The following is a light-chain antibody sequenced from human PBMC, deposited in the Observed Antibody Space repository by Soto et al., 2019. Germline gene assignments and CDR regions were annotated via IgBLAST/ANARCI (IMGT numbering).Light chain of an antibody. J-gene: IGLJ7*01. CDR1: SSDIGAYNY. Sequence: QSVLTQPPSASGSPGQSVTISCTGTSSDIGAYNYVSWYQQSPGEVPKLMIYEVSHRPSGVSNRFSGSKSGNTASLTISGLRAEDEADYHCSSYTSSSTWVFGGGTQLTVL. CDR3: SSYTSSSTWV. V-gene: IGLV2-14*01. CDR2: EVS.